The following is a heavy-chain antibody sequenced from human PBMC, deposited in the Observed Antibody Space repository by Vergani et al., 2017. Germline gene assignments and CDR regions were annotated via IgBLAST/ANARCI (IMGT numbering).Heavy chain of an antibody. CDR2: VYTSGMT. V-gene: IGHV4-61*02. J-gene: IGHJ6*02. CDR3: ARELSYYYGSGSDDDNPCYYEGMDV. Sequence: QVQLQESGPRLVRPSQTLSLTCTVSGGSINTGAYYWSWIRQPAGKGLEWIGRVYTSGMTNYNPSLKSRVTILVDRSKSQLSLKLTSVTAGDTAVYFCARELSYYYGSGSDDDNPCYYEGMDVWGPGTTVTVSS. D-gene: IGHD3-10*01. CDR1: GGSINTGAYY.